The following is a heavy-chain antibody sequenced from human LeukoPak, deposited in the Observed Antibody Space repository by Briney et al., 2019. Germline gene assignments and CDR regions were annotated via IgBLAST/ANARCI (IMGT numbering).Heavy chain of an antibody. CDR3: ARRRYNWNAIDY. CDR2: ISSSGSTK. CDR1: GFTFSDFY. Sequence: GGSLRLSCAASGFTFSDFYMSWIRQAPGKGLEWVSYISSSGSTKYYADSVKGRFTISRDNAKNSLYLQRNSLRAEDTAVYYCARRRYNWNAIDYWGQGTLVTVSS. J-gene: IGHJ4*02. V-gene: IGHV3-11*01. D-gene: IGHD1-20*01.